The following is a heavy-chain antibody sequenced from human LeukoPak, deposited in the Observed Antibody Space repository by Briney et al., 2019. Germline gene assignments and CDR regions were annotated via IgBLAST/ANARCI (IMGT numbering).Heavy chain of an antibody. CDR2: IIPIFGSA. CDR1: GGTSSSYA. J-gene: IGHJ4*02. D-gene: IGHD2-21*01. CDR3: ARVDTYCGGDCYDPTDFDY. V-gene: IGHV1-69*13. Sequence: SVKVSCKASGGTSSSYAFSWVRQAPGQGLEWMGGIIPIFGSANYAQKFQGRVTITADESTSTAYMERSSLRSEDTAVYYCARVDTYCGGDCYDPTDFDYWGQGTLVTVSS.